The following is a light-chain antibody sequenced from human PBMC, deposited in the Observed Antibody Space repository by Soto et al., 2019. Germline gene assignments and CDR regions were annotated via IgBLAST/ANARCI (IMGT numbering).Light chain of an antibody. V-gene: IGLV2-8*01. CDR2: EVS. Sequence: QSALTQPTSASGSPGQSVTISCTGTSSDVGGYNYVSWYKQHPGKAPKHMIYEVSKRPSGGPDRFSGSKSGITASLTVSGLQAEDEADYYCSSYAGRKSVFGPGTKVTVL. CDR1: SSDVGGYNY. CDR3: SSYAGRKSV. J-gene: IGLJ1*01.